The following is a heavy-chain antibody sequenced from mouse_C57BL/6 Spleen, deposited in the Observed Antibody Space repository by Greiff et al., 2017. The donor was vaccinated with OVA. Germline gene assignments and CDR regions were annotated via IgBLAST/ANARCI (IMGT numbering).Heavy chain of an antibody. D-gene: IGHD1-1*01. J-gene: IGHJ2*01. CDR3: ARSDYGSSYCFDY. CDR2: IYPGSGNT. V-gene: IGHV1-76*01. Sequence: QVQLQQSGAELVRPGASVKLSCKASGYTFTDYYINWVKQRPGQGLEWIARIYPGSGNTYYNEKFKGKATLTAEKSSSTAYMQLSSLTSEDSAVYFCARSDYGSSYCFDYWGQGTTLTVSS. CDR1: GYTFTDYY.